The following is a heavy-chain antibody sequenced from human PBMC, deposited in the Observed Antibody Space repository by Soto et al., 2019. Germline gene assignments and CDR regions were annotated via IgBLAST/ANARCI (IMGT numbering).Heavy chain of an antibody. J-gene: IGHJ4*02. CDR3: VRRWSLNYPDY. Sequence: EVQLLESGGGLVQPGGSLRLSCAASGFTFRNYGIHWVRQAPGKGLQWVSAISANGADTFYADSVKGRFTISRDNSANTLFLQMNSLRVDDTASYYCVRRWSLNYPDYWGQGTLVTVSS. D-gene: IGHD3-3*01. V-gene: IGHV3-23*01. CDR2: ISANGADT. CDR1: GFTFRNYG.